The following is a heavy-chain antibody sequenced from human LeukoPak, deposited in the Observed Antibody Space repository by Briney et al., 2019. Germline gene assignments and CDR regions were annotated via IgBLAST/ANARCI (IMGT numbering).Heavy chain of an antibody. CDR1: GGSISSGGYY. Sequence: SQTLSLTCTVSGGSISSGGYYWSWIRQHPGKGLEWIGYIYYSGSTYYNPSLKSRVTISVDTSKSQFSLKLSSVTAADTAVYYCATLITLDAFDIWGQGTMVTVSS. D-gene: IGHD3-22*01. CDR3: ATLITLDAFDI. CDR2: IYYSGST. V-gene: IGHV4-31*03. J-gene: IGHJ3*02.